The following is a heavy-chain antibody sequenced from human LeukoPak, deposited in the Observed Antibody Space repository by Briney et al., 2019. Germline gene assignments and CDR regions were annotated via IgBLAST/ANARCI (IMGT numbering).Heavy chain of an antibody. D-gene: IGHD6-13*01. CDR1: GGSISSGGYY. Sequence: PSQTLSLTCAISGGSISSGGYYWSWIRQPPGKGLEWIGYIYHSGSTYYNPSLKSRVTISVDRSKNQFSLKLSSVTAADTAVYYCAREGGGSIADLDYWGQGTLVTVSS. CDR2: IYHSGST. J-gene: IGHJ4*02. V-gene: IGHV4-30-2*01. CDR3: AREGGGSIADLDY.